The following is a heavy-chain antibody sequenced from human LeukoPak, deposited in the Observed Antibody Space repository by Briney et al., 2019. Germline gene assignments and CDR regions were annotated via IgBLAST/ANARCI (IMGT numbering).Heavy chain of an antibody. Sequence: SETLSLTCSVSGGSVSSGNYYWSWIRQPPGKGLEWIGYIYYSGSTNYNPSLKSRVIISVDTSKNQFSLKLSSVTAADTAVYYCARDPSGYFNYWGQGTLATVSS. J-gene: IGHJ4*02. CDR2: IYYSGST. CDR3: ARDPSGYFNY. V-gene: IGHV4-61*01. D-gene: IGHD3-22*01. CDR1: GGSVSSGNYY.